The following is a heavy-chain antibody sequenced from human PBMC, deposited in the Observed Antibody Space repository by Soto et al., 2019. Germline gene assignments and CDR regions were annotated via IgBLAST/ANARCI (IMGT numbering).Heavy chain of an antibody. CDR2: IWYDGGNK. J-gene: IGHJ4*02. CDR1: GLTFSSYG. Sequence: QVQLVESGGGVVQPGRSLRLSCAASGLTFSSYGMHWVRQTPGKGLEWVAVIWYDGGNKYYADSVKGRFTISRDNSKNTLYLQMNSLRAEDTAVYYCATEGVEGLVRSGFDYWGQGTLVTVSS. CDR3: ATEGVEGLVRSGFDY. D-gene: IGHD6-19*01. V-gene: IGHV3-33*01.